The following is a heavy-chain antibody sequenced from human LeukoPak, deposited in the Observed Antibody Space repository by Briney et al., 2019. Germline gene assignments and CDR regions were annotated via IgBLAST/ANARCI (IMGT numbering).Heavy chain of an antibody. J-gene: IGHJ4*02. CDR1: GGYVNRGTFF. Sequence: SETLSLTCAVSGGYVNRGTFFWTSIRKPPGKGLEWIGYISNSGSTNYHPSLKSRVTISSDTSKTQFTLKLTSVTAADTAVYYCARSPSGYRFDSWGQGTLVTVSS. D-gene: IGHD3-22*01. V-gene: IGHV4-61*01. CDR3: ARSPSGYRFDS. CDR2: ISNSGST.